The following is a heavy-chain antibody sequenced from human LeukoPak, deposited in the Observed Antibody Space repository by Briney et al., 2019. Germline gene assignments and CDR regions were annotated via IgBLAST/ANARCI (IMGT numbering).Heavy chain of an antibody. J-gene: IGHJ3*02. V-gene: IGHV3-30*03. CDR1: GFTFSSYG. CDR2: ISYDGSNK. CDR3: ARDADPATGIAAAGSAFDI. Sequence: PGGSLRLSCAASGFTFSSYGMHWVRQAPGKGLEWVAVISYDGSNKYYADSVKGRFTISRDNSKNTLYLQMNSLRAEDTAVYYCARDADPATGIAAAGSAFDIWGQGTMVTVSS. D-gene: IGHD6-13*01.